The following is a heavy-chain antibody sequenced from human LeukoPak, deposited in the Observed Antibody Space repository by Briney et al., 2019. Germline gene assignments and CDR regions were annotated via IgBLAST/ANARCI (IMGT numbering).Heavy chain of an antibody. CDR1: GFSFSSYW. V-gene: IGHV3-74*01. CDR2: IKSDGKT. CDR3: ARAPSEIGGYYPEYFRH. D-gene: IGHD3-22*01. J-gene: IGHJ1*01. Sequence: GGSLRLSCAASGFSFSSYWMHWVRQAPGKGLVWVSRIKSDGKTNYADSVKGRFTISRDDAKNTVSLQMNSLRAEDTGVYYCARAPSEIGGYYPEYFRHWGQGTLVTVSS.